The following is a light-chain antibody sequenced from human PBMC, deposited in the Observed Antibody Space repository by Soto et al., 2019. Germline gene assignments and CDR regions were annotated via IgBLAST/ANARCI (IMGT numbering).Light chain of an antibody. CDR3: QQANTLPFT. CDR1: QGISTW. CDR2: SAS. J-gene: IGKJ5*01. V-gene: IGKV1-12*01. Sequence: DIQMAQSPSSVSASAGDRVTITCRASQGISTWLAWYQQKPGRAPNLLVYSASRLQSGVPSRFSGSGSGTEFVLTISDLQPEDFATYYCQQANTLPFTFGQGTRLDI.